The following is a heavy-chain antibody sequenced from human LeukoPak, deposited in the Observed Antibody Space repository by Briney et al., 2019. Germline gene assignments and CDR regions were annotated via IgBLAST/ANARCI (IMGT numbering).Heavy chain of an antibody. J-gene: IGHJ6*02. V-gene: IGHV3-48*03. CDR2: ISSSGSTI. CDR3: ARQYGDYFLTAYGMDV. D-gene: IGHD4-17*01. CDR1: GSTFSSYE. Sequence: GGSLRLSCAASGSTFSSYEMNWVRQAPGKGLEWVSYISSSGSTIYYADSVKGRFTISRDNAKNSLYLQMNSLRAGDTAVYYCARQYGDYFLTAYGMDVWGQGTTVTVSS.